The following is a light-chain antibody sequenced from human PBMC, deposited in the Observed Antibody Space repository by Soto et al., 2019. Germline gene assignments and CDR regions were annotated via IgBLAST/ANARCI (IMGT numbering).Light chain of an antibody. CDR2: DVS. CDR1: SSDVGGYNY. Sequence: QSVLTQPRSVSGSPGQSVTISCTGTSSDVGGYNYVSWYQQHPGKAPKLMIYDVSKRPSGVPDRFSGSKSGNTASLTISGLQAEDEADYYCCSYAGSYTCVVFGGGTKLTVL. J-gene: IGLJ2*01. CDR3: CSYAGSYTCVV. V-gene: IGLV2-11*01.